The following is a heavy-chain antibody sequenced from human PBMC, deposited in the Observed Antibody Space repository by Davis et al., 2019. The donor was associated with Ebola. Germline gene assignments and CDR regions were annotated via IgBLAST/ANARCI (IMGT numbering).Heavy chain of an antibody. CDR2: IHPSGGST. Sequence: ASVKVSCKASEYTFRNYYIHWVRQAPGQGLVWMGIIHPSGGSTRYAQNFQGRVTMTRDTSTSTVYMELSSLKSEDTAVYYCTIMGSGTFLGYFDSWGQGTPVTVSS. D-gene: IGHD1-26*01. V-gene: IGHV1-46*03. CDR1: EYTFRNYY. CDR3: TIMGSGTFLGYFDS. J-gene: IGHJ4*02.